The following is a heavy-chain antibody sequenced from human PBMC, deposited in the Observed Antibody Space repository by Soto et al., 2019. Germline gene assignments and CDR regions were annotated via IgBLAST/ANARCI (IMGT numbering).Heavy chain of an antibody. CDR1: GGTFSSYA. CDR3: ARDQSVLRYFDWSIPHYYYYGMDV. D-gene: IGHD3-9*01. Sequence: SVKVSCKASGGTFSSYAISWVRQAPGQGLEWMGGIIPIFGTANYAQKFQGRVTITADESTSTAYMELSSLRSEDTAVYYCARDQSVLRYFDWSIPHYYYYGMDVWG. V-gene: IGHV1-69*13. J-gene: IGHJ6*02. CDR2: IIPIFGTA.